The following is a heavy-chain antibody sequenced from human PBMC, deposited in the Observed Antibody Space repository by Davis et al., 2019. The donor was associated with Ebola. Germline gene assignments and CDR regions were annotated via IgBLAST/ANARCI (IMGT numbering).Heavy chain of an antibody. Sequence: PSETLSLTCTVSGGSITSFYWNWIRQPPGKGLEWIGSIYYSGSTNYNPSLKSRVTISIDTSTKQFSLKLNSVSAADPAVYYCARGSGYYYRVFDYWGQGTLVTVST. CDR3: ARGSGYYYRVFDY. D-gene: IGHD3-22*01. CDR2: IYYSGST. CDR1: GGSITSFY. J-gene: IGHJ4*02. V-gene: IGHV4-59*01.